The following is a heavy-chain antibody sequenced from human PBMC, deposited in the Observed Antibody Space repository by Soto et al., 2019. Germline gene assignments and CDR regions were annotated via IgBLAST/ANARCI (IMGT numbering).Heavy chain of an antibody. Sequence: ASVKVSCKASGYTFTGYYMHWVRQAPGQGLEWMGWINPNSGGTNYAQKFQGWVTMTRDTSISTAYMELSRLRSDDTAVYYCARTKAAAGTTGFDYWGQGTLVTVSS. CDR3: ARTKAAAGTTGFDY. V-gene: IGHV1-2*04. J-gene: IGHJ4*02. CDR1: GYTFTGYY. D-gene: IGHD6-13*01. CDR2: INPNSGGT.